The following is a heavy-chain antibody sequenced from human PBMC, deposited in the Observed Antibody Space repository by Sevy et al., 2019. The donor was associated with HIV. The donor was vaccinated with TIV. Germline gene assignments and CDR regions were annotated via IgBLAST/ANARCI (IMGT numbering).Heavy chain of an antibody. V-gene: IGHV1-24*01. J-gene: IGHJ4*02. D-gene: IGHD3-22*01. CDR2: FDPEDGET. Sequence: ASVKVSCKVSGYTLTELSMHWVRQAPGKGLEWMGGFDPEDGETMYAQKFQGRVTMNEDTSTDTAYMELSSLRSEDTAVYYCATEKTKYYYDSSGSMTGGYWGQGTLVTVSS. CDR3: ATEKTKYYYDSSGSMTGGY. CDR1: GYTLTELS.